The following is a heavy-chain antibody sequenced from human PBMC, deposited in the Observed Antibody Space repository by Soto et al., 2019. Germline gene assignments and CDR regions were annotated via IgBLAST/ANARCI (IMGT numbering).Heavy chain of an antibody. Sequence: QVQLVQSGAEVKKPGSSVKVSCKASGGTFSSYAISWVRQAPGQGLEWMGGIIPIFGTANYAQKFQGRVTMTADKSTSTAYMELSSLRSEDTAVYYCARVMGYCSGGSCYSQHYYYGMDVWGQGTTVTVSS. CDR2: IIPIFGTA. CDR3: ARVMGYCSGGSCYSQHYYYGMDV. D-gene: IGHD2-15*01. J-gene: IGHJ6*02. CDR1: GGTFSSYA. V-gene: IGHV1-69*06.